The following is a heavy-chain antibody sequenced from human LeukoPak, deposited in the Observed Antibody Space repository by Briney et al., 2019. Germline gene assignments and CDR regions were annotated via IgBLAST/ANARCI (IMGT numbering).Heavy chain of an antibody. Sequence: SETLSLTCTVSGGSISSYYWSWIRQPAGKGLEWIGRIYTSGSTNYNPSLKSRVTMSVDTSKNQFSLKLSSVTAADTAVYYCARLPQTIVVVVAASPYFDYWGQGTLVTVSS. CDR2: IYTSGST. CDR3: ARLPQTIVVVVAASPYFDY. CDR1: GGSISSYY. V-gene: IGHV4-4*07. D-gene: IGHD2-15*01. J-gene: IGHJ4*02.